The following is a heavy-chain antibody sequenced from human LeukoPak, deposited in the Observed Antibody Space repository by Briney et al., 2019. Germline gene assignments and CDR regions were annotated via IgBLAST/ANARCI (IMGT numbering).Heavy chain of an antibody. CDR2: IYPGDSDT. D-gene: IGHD2-2*01. J-gene: IGHJ4*02. V-gene: IGHV5-51*01. CDR3: ARPGYCSSSSCYSFLN. Sequence: GESLEISCKGSGYSFTSYWIGWVRQMPGKGLEWMGIIYPGDSDTRYSPSFQGQVTISADKSISTAYLQWSSLKASDTAMYYCARPGYCSSSSCYSFLNWGQGTLVTVSS. CDR1: GYSFTSYW.